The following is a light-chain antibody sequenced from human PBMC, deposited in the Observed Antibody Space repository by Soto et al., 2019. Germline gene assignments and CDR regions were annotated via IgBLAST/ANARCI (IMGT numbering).Light chain of an antibody. CDR1: SSDVGLYDY. CDR3: SSYAGSNNLV. V-gene: IGLV2-14*01. J-gene: IGLJ2*01. Sequence: QSVLTQPASVSGSPGQSITISCTGTSSDVGLYDYVSWYQQHPGKAPQLMIYAVSNRPSGVSNRFSASKSGNTASLFISGLQAEDEADYYCSSYAGSNNLVFGGGTKLTVL. CDR2: AVS.